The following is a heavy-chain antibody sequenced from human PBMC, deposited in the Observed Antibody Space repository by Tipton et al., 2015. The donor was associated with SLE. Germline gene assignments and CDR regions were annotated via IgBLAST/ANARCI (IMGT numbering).Heavy chain of an antibody. D-gene: IGHD6-19*01. J-gene: IGHJ4*02. CDR2: IYHSGST. CDR3: ARVTIAVAGAFDY. CDR1: GYSISSGYY. Sequence: TLPLTCAVSGYSISSGYYWGWIRQPPGKGLEWIGSIYHSGSTYYNPSLKSRVTISVDTSKNQFSLKLRSVTAADTAVYYCARVTIAVAGAFDYWGQETLVTVSS. V-gene: IGHV4-38-2*01.